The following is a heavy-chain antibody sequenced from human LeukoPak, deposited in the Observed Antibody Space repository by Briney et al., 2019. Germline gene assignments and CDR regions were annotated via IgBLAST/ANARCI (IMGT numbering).Heavy chain of an antibody. V-gene: IGHV4-4*07. CDR2: IYTSGST. CDR3: ARVGKRSARPYYYYYYGMDV. J-gene: IGHJ6*02. Sequence: PSETLSLTCTVSGGSISSYYWSWIRQPAGKGLEWIGRIYTSGSTNYNPSLKSRVTMSVDTSKNQFSLKLSSVTAADTAVYYCARVGKRSARPYYYYYYGMDVWGQGTTVTVSS. D-gene: IGHD1-1*01. CDR1: GGSISSYY.